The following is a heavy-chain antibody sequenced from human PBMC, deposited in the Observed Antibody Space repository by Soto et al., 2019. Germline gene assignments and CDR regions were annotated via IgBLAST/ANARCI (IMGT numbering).Heavy chain of an antibody. D-gene: IGHD3-3*01. CDR2: IIPIFGTA. J-gene: IGHJ4*02. V-gene: IGHV1-69*13. CDR1: GGTFSSYA. Sequence: SVKVSCKASGGTFSSYAISWVRQAPGQGLEWMGGIIPIFGTANYAQKFQGRVTITADESTSTAYMELSSLRSEDTAVYYCARGLRFLEWLCDYWGQGTLVTISS. CDR3: ARGLRFLEWLCDY.